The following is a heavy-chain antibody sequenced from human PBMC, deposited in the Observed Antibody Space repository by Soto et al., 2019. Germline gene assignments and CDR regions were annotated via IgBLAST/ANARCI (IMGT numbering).Heavy chain of an antibody. Sequence: QVQLVRSGAEVKKPGASVKVSCKASGYTFTSYDINWVRQATGQGLEWMGWMNPNSGNTGYAQKFQGRVTMTRNTSISTAYMELSSLRSEDTAVYYCASPGRNYDFWSGYSFDIWGQVTMGTVSS. D-gene: IGHD3-3*01. V-gene: IGHV1-8*01. J-gene: IGHJ3*02. CDR3: ASPGRNYDFWSGYSFDI. CDR1: GYTFTSYD. CDR2: MNPNSGNT.